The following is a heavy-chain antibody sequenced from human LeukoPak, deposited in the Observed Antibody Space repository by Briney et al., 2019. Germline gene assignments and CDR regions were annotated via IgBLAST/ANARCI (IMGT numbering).Heavy chain of an antibody. D-gene: IGHD5-24*01. Sequence: ASVKVSCKASGGTFSSYAISWVRQAPGQGLEWMGGIIPIFGTANYAQKFQGRVTITADESTSTAYMELSSLRSEDTAVYYCARVRDGYNEAEFLDYYYYMDVWGKGTTVTVSS. CDR3: ARVRDGYNEAEFLDYYYYMDV. V-gene: IGHV1-69*13. J-gene: IGHJ6*03. CDR2: IIPIFGTA. CDR1: GGTFSSYA.